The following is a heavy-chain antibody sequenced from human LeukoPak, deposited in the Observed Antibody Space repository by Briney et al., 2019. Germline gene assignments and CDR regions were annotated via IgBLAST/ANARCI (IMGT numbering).Heavy chain of an antibody. CDR2: IYYSGST. J-gene: IGHJ5*02. CDR1: GGSISSSSYY. Sequence: PSETLSLTCTVSGGSISSSSYYWGWIRQPPGKGLEWIGSIYYSGSTYYNPSLKSRVTISVDTSKNQFSLKLSSVTAADTAVYYCARLSDFWSGWLDPWGQGTLVTVSS. D-gene: IGHD3-3*01. CDR3: ARLSDFWSGWLDP. V-gene: IGHV4-39*07.